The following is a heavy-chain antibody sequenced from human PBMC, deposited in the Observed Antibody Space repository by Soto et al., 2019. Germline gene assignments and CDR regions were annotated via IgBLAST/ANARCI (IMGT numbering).Heavy chain of an antibody. CDR1: GFTFDDYT. J-gene: IGHJ4*02. V-gene: IGHV3-43*01. CDR3: AKDGGYSDYHDY. CDR2: ISWDGGST. Sequence: EVQLVESGGVVVQPGGSLRLSCAASGFTFDDYTMHWVRQAPGKGLEWVSLISWDGGSTYYADSVKGRFTISRDNSKNSLYLQMNSLRTEDTALYYCAKDGGYSDYHDYWGQGTLVTVSS. D-gene: IGHD4-4*01.